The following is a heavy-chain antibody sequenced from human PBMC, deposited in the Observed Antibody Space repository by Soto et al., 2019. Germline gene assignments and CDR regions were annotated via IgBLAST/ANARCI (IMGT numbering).Heavy chain of an antibody. CDR1: GFTFSSYS. D-gene: IGHD2-15*01. J-gene: IGHJ4*02. CDR2: ISSSSSYI. V-gene: IGHV3-21*01. CDR3: ARDTRISFKMGPYDY. Sequence: PGGSLRLSCAASGFTFSSYSMNWVRQAPGKGLEWVSSISSSSSYIYYADSVKGRFTISRDNAKNPLYLQMNSLRAEDTAVYYCARDTRISFKMGPYDYWGQGTLVTVSS.